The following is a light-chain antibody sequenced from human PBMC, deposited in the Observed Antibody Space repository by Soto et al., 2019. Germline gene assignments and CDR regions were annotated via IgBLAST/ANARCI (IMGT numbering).Light chain of an antibody. Sequence: EIVMTQSPATLSVSPGERATLSCRASQSVSSNLAWYQQKPGQAPRPLIYGASTRATGLPARFSGSGSGTEFTLTISNLQSVDFAVYYCQQYNKWPLTFGGGTKVEIK. J-gene: IGKJ4*01. CDR3: QQYNKWPLT. CDR2: GAS. V-gene: IGKV3-15*01. CDR1: QSVSSN.